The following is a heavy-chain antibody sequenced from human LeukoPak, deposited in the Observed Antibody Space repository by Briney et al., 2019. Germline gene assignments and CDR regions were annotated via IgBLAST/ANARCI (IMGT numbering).Heavy chain of an antibody. J-gene: IGHJ4*02. Sequence: SETLSLTCTVSGGSLSSSSYYWGWIRQPPGKGLEWIGSIYYSGGTYYNPSLKSRVTISVDTSKNQFSLKLSSVTAADTAVYYCARVKPPYGGYYFDYWGQGTLVTVSS. CDR2: IYYSGGT. CDR1: GGSLSSSSYY. V-gene: IGHV4-39*07. D-gene: IGHD2-8*01. CDR3: ARVKPPYGGYYFDY.